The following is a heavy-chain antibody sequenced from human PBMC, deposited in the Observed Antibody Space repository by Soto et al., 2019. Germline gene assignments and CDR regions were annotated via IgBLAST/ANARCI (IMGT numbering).Heavy chain of an antibody. V-gene: IGHV1-69*02. Sequence: QVQLVQSGAEVKEPGSSVKVSCKASGGTFNSDTINWVRQAPGQGLEWRGRINSILGISNYAQKFQGRIAITEAKSTNSGYMELSSLRSEDTAVYDGARGPVRGMGGDSWGQGTLVTVSS. J-gene: IGHJ5*01. CDR3: ARGPVRGMGGDS. CDR1: GGTFNSDT. CDR2: INSILGIS. D-gene: IGHD3-16*01.